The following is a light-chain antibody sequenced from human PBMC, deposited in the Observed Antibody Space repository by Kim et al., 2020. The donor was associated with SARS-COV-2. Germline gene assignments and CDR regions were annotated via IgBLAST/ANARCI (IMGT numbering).Light chain of an antibody. Sequence: LSVDPGERATLSCRASQSIDSYLAWYQHKPGQAPRLLIYDASKRAPGIPARFSGSGSGTDFTLTISSLEPEDFAVYYCQQRRNWYTFGQGTKLEI. CDR1: QSIDSY. V-gene: IGKV3-11*01. CDR2: DAS. J-gene: IGKJ2*01. CDR3: QQRRNWYT.